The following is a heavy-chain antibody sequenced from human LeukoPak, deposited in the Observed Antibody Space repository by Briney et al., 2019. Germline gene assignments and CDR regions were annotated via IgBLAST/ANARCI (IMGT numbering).Heavy chain of an antibody. CDR1: GGSISSSGYY. CDR2: IYYSGST. V-gene: IGHV4-39*01. Sequence: SETLSLTCTVSGGSISSSGYYWGWIRQPPGKGLEWIGSIYYSGSTFYNPSLKSRVTISVDTSKNQFSLKLSSVTAADTAVYYCARQGIAAAQYNWFDPWGQGTLVTVSS. CDR3: ARQGIAAAQYNWFDP. D-gene: IGHD6-13*01. J-gene: IGHJ5*02.